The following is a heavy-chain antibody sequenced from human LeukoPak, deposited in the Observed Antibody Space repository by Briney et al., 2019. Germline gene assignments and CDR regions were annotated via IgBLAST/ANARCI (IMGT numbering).Heavy chain of an antibody. CDR1: GYTFTGYY. Sequence: GASVKVSCKASGYTFTGYYMHWVRQAPGQGLEWMGWINPNSGGTNYAQKFQGRVTMTRDTSISTAYMELSRLRSDDTAVYYCARTLSTKYQLLFDYYYMDVWGKGTTVTVSS. J-gene: IGHJ6*03. CDR3: ARTLSTKYQLLFDYYYMDV. V-gene: IGHV1-2*02. D-gene: IGHD2-2*01. CDR2: INPNSGGT.